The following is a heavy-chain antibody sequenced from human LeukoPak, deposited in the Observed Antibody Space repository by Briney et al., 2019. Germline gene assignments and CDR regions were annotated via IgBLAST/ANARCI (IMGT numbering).Heavy chain of an antibody. D-gene: IGHD2-2*03. CDR3: ARVDIVVVPAAIESRVYYYYGMDV. J-gene: IGHJ6*02. V-gene: IGHV1-2*02. CDR2: INPNSGGT. CDR1: GYTFTGYY. Sequence: GASVKVSCKASGYTFTGYYMHWVRQAPGQGLEWMGWINPNSGGTNYAQKLQGRVTMTTDTSTSTAYMELRSLRSDDTAVYYCARVDIVVVPAAIESRVYYYYGMDVWGQGTTVTVSS.